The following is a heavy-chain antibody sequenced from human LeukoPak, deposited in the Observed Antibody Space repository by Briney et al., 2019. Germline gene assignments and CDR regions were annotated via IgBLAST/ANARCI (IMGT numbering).Heavy chain of an antibody. D-gene: IGHD6-19*01. Sequence: ASVKVSCKASGYTFTGYYMHWVRQAPGQGLEWMGWINPNSGGTNYAQKFQGRVTMTRDTSKNQFSLKLSSVTAADTAVYYCARTSSSGLVGGYYFDYWGQGTLVTVSS. CDR3: ARTSSSGLVGGYYFDY. CDR2: INPNSGGT. CDR1: GYTFTGYY. V-gene: IGHV1-2*02. J-gene: IGHJ4*02.